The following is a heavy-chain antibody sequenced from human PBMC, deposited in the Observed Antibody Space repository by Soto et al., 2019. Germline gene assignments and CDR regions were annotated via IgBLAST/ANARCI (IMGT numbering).Heavy chain of an antibody. Sequence: GASVKVSCKASGYTFTSYGISWVRQAPGQGLEWMGWISAYNGNTNYAQKLQGRVTMTTDTSTSTAYMELRSLRSDDTAVYYCARGSQRYYDFWSGPSVKYYYYYGMDVWGQGTMVTVSS. CDR3: ARGSQRYYDFWSGPSVKYYYYYGMDV. D-gene: IGHD3-3*01. J-gene: IGHJ6*02. V-gene: IGHV1-18*04. CDR2: ISAYNGNT. CDR1: GYTFTSYG.